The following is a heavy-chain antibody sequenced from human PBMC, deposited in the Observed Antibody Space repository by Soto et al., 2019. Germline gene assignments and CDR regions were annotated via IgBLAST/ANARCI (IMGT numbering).Heavy chain of an antibody. V-gene: IGHV3-23*01. CDR1: GFTFSGYA. CDR2: ISGGGDAT. D-gene: IGHD3-10*01. CDR3: ARKVSGSTGRPDLWYFDL. J-gene: IGHJ2*01. Sequence: EVQLLDSGGGLVQPGGSLRLSCAASGFTFSGYALTWVRQAPGKGLEWVSAISGGGDATFYADSVKGRFTISRDNSKNTLYPQMNTLRAGDTAVYYCARKVSGSTGRPDLWYFDLWGRGTLVTVSS.